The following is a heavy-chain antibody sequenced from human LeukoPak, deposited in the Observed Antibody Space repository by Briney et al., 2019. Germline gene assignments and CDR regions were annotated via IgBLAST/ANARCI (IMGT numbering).Heavy chain of an antibody. V-gene: IGHV1-2*02. CDR3: ARDHSSSWYGVDY. CDR1: EYTFTGYY. J-gene: IGHJ4*02. CDR2: INPNSGGT. Sequence: ASVKVSCKVSEYTFTGYYMHWVRQAPGQGLEWMGWINPNSGGTKYAQKFLGRVTMTRDTSISTAYMELSSLRSDDTAVYYCARDHSSSWYGVDYWGQGTLVTVSS. D-gene: IGHD6-13*01.